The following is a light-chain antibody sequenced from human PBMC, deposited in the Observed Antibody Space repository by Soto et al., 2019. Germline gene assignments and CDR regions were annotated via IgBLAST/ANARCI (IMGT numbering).Light chain of an antibody. CDR1: SSDVGGYNY. Sequence: SALTQPASVSGSPGQSITISCTGTSSDVGGYNYVSWYQQHPGKAPKLMIYEVSNWPSGVSNRFSGSKSGNTASLTISGLQAEDEAHYYCSSYTSTSTVVFGGGTKVTV. V-gene: IGLV2-14*01. J-gene: IGLJ2*01. CDR2: EVS. CDR3: SSYTSTSTVV.